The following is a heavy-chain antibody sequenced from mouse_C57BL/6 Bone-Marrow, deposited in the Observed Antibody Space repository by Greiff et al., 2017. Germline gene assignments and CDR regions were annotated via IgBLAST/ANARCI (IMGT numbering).Heavy chain of an antibody. J-gene: IGHJ2*01. CDR1: GYSFTHFW. CDR2: IHPSDSET. D-gene: IGHD1-1*01. CDR3: ARTLYGSRNYFDY. Sequence: QVQLQQPGAELVRPGTSVKLSCKASGYSFTHFWMNWVKQRPGQGLECLAMIHPSDSETRLNQKFKDRAKLTVDKSSNTAYMQLASPTSEDSAVYYCARTLYGSRNYFDYWGQGTALTVSS. V-gene: IGHV1-74*01.